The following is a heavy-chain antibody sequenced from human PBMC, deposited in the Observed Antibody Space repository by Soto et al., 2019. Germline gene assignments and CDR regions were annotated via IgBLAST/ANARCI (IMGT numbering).Heavy chain of an antibody. CDR3: ARRYSYGSYYYYYGMDV. D-gene: IGHD5-18*01. Sequence: GGSLRLSCAASGFTFSSYEMNWVRQAPGKGLEWVSYISSSGSTIYYADSVKGRFTISRDNAKNSLYLQINSLRAEDTAVYYCARRYSYGSYYYYYGMDVWGQGTTVTVSS. J-gene: IGHJ6*02. V-gene: IGHV3-48*03. CDR2: ISSSGSTI. CDR1: GFTFSSYE.